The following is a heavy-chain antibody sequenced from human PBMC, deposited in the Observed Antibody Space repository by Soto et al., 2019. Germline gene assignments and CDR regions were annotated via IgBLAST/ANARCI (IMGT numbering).Heavy chain of an antibody. CDR1: GFTFSSYW. CDR3: GGGSRGWSGGAWTHRFHP. CDR2: IKQDGSEK. V-gene: IGHV3-7*04. J-gene: IGHJ5*02. Sequence: GGSLRLSCAASGFTFSSYWMSWVRQAPGKGLEWVANIKQDGSEKYYVDSVKGRFTISRDNAKNSLYLQMNSLRAEDTAVYYWGGGSRGWSGGAWTHRFHPCGQGTMVTV. D-gene: IGHD2-15*01.